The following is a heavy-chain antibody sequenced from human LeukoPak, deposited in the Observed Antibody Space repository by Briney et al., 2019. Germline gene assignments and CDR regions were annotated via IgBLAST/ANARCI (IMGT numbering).Heavy chain of an antibody. CDR1: GYTLTELS. CDR3: ATVYGDYPYYYYGMDV. V-gene: IGHV1-24*01. J-gene: IGHJ6*02. D-gene: IGHD4-17*01. CDR2: FDPEDGET. Sequence: ASVKVSCKASGYTLTELSMHWVRQAPGKGLEWMGGFDPEDGETIYAQEFQGRVTMTEDTSTDTAYMELSSLRSEDTAVYYCATVYGDYPYYYYGMDVWGQGTTVTVSS.